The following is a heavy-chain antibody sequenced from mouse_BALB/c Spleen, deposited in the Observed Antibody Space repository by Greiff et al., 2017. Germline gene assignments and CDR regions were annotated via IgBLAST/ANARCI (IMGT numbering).Heavy chain of an antibody. CDR1: GYNFTSYW. J-gene: IGHJ3*01. CDR2: IYPGSGST. V-gene: IGHV1-55*01. Sequence: QVQLQQPGAELVKPGTSVKLSCKASGYNFTSYWINWVKLRPGQGLEWIGDIYPGSGSTNYNEKFKSKATLTVDTSSSTAYMQLSSLASEDSALYYCARPMITWGQGTLVTVSA. CDR3: ARPMIT. D-gene: IGHD2-4*01.